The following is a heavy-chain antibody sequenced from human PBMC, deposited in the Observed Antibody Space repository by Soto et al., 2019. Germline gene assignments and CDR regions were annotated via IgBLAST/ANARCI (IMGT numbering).Heavy chain of an antibody. J-gene: IGHJ5*02. D-gene: IGHD6-6*01. V-gene: IGHV1-69*02. Sequence: QVQLVQSGAEVKKPGSSVKVSCKASGGTFSSYTISWVRQAPGQGLEWMGRIIPILGIANYAQKFQGRVTITADKSTSTAYMELSSLRSEDTAVYYCARTLDSSSSSPFNWFDPWGKGTLVTVSS. CDR1: GGTFSSYT. CDR3: ARTLDSSSSSPFNWFDP. CDR2: IIPILGIA.